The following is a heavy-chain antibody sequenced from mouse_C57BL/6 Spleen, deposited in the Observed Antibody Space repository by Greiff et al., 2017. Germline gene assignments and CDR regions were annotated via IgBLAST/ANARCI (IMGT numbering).Heavy chain of an antibody. CDR1: GYAFTNYL. V-gene: IGHV1-54*01. J-gene: IGHJ4*01. CDR2: INPGSGGT. D-gene: IGHD2-2*01. Sequence: QVQLQQSGAELVRPGTSVKVSCKASGYAFTNYLIEWVKQRPGQGLEWIGVINPGSGGTNYNEKFKGKATLTADKSSSTAYMQLSSLTSEDSAVYFCAKGDYGYPYAMDDWGQATSVTVAS. CDR3: AKGDYGYPYAMDD.